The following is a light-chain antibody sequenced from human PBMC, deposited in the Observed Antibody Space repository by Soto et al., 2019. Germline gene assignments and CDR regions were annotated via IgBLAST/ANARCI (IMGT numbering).Light chain of an antibody. CDR2: LGS. V-gene: IGKV2-28*01. J-gene: IGKJ1*01. CDR3: MQALQTPWT. CDR1: QSLLHSNGYNY. Sequence: DIVMTQSPLSLPVTPGEPASISCRSSQSLLHSNGYNYLDWYLQKPGQSPQLLIYLGSNRASGVPDRFSGRGSGTDFTLKISRVEAEDVGVYYCMQALQTPWTFGQETKVEIK.